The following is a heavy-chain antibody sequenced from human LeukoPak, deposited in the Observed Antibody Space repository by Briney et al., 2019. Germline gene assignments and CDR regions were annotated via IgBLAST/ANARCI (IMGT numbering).Heavy chain of an antibody. Sequence: HPGGSLRLSCAASGFTFSSYGMHWVRQAPGKGLEWVAVIWYDGSNKYYADSVKGRFTISRDNSKNTLYLHMNSLRAEDTAVYYCAKVKWVAGGAFDIWGQGTMVTVSS. D-gene: IGHD6-19*01. J-gene: IGHJ3*02. CDR1: GFTFSSYG. CDR3: AKVKWVAGGAFDI. CDR2: IWYDGSNK. V-gene: IGHV3-33*06.